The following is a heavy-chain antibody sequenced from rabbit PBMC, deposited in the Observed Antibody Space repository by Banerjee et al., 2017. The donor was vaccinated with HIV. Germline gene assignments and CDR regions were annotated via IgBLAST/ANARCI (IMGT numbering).Heavy chain of an antibody. D-gene: IGHD1-1*01. CDR3: ARDLVGVIGWNFYL. V-gene: IGHV1S45*01. CDR2: INAVTGKA. J-gene: IGHJ4*01. CDR1: GFSFSNKAV. Sequence: QEQLVESGGGLVKPEGSLKLSCTASGFSFSNKAVVCWVRQAPGKGLEWIACINAVTGKAVYASWAKGRFTFSKTSSTTVTLQMTSLTAADTATYFCARDLVGVIGWNFYLWGQGTLVTVS.